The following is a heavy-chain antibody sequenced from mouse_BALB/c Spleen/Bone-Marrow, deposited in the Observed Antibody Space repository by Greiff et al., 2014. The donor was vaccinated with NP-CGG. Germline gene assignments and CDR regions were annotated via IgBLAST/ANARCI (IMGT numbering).Heavy chain of an antibody. J-gene: IGHJ3*01. V-gene: IGHV1S82*01. CDR2: IHLSDSES. D-gene: IGHD3-3*01. CDR3: RRYDLTTRAFAY. CDR1: GYSFTSYW. Sequence: VKLMESGAELVRPGASVKLSCKASGYSFTSYWMNWVKQRPGQGPEWIGMIHLSDSESRLNQKFKDKATLTVDKSSSTAYMQLSSPTSEDSAVYYCRRYDLTTRAFAYWGQGTLVTVSA.